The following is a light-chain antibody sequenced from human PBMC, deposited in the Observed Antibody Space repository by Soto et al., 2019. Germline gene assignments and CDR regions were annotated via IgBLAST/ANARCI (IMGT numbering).Light chain of an antibody. CDR1: QSISIW. CDR3: QHWTDYSWT. J-gene: IGKJ1*01. V-gene: IGKV1-5*03. Sequence: DIHMTQSPSTLSASVGDRVTITCRASQSISIWLAWYQQKPGKAPNLLIYKTSSLETGVPSRFSGSGSGTEVTLTISSLQPDDFATYYCQHWTDYSWTFGQGTKVEVK. CDR2: KTS.